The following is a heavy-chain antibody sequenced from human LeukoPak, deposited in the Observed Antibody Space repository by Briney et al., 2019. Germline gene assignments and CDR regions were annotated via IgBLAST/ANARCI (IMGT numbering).Heavy chain of an antibody. CDR3: ARTIGSGWSYYYYYMDV. CDR1: GYSFTSYW. J-gene: IGHJ6*03. D-gene: IGHD6-19*01. V-gene: IGHV5-51*01. CDR2: IYPGDSDT. Sequence: GESLKISCKGSGYSFTSYWIGWVRQMPGKGLEWMGIIYPGDSDTRYSPSFQGQVTISADKSISTAYLQWSSLKASDTAMYYCARTIGSGWSYYYYYMDVWGKGTTVTVSS.